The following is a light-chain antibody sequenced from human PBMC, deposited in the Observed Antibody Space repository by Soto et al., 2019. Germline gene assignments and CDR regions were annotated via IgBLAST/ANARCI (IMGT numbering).Light chain of an antibody. J-gene: IGKJ2*01. CDR2: WAY. CDR3: QQYYSTPPT. Sequence: DIVMTQSPDSLAVSLVERATINCKSSQTVLYSSNNKNYLAWYQQKPGQPPKLLIYWAYTRDSGVPDRFSGSGSGTDFTLTISSLQAEDVAVYYCQQYYSTPPTFGQGTKLEIE. CDR1: QTVLYSSNNKNY. V-gene: IGKV4-1*01.